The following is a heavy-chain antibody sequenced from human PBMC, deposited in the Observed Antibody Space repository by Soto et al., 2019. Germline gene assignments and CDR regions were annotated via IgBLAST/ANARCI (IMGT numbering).Heavy chain of an antibody. CDR3: ARTYYYDSSGYYYGGDGMDV. Sequence: SETLSLTCTVSGGSISSYYWSWIRQPPGKGLEWIGYIYYSGSTNYNPSLKSRVTISVDTSKNQFSLKLSSVTAADTAVYYCARTYYYDSSGYYYGGDGMDVWGQGTTVTVSS. CDR2: IYYSGST. J-gene: IGHJ6*02. V-gene: IGHV4-59*12. CDR1: GGSISSYY. D-gene: IGHD3-22*01.